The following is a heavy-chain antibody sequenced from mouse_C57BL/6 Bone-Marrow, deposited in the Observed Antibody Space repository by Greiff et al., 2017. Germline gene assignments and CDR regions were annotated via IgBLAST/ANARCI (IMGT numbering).Heavy chain of an antibody. D-gene: IGHD1-1*01. Sequence: QVTLKESGPGILQPSQTLSLTCSFSGFSLSTFGMGVGWIRQPSGKGLEWLAHIWLDDDKYYKPALKSRLTISKDTSKNQVFLKIANVDTADTATYYCARIRYYGSYWYFDVWGTGTTVTVSS. J-gene: IGHJ1*03. V-gene: IGHV8-8*01. CDR3: ARIRYYGSYWYFDV. CDR1: GFSLSTFGMG. CDR2: IWLDDDK.